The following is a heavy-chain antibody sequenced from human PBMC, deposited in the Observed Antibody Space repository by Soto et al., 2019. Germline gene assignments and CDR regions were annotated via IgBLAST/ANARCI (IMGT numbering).Heavy chain of an antibody. CDR3: ARGGLWLRFVDY. D-gene: IGHD5-12*01. CDR1: GGSVSSESHY. J-gene: IGHJ4*02. V-gene: IGHV4-34*01. Sequence: ASETLSLTCTVSGGSVSSESHYWSWIRQPPGKGLEWIGEINHSGSTNYNPSLKSRVTISVDTSKNQFYLKLSSVTAADTAVYYCARGGLWLRFVDYWGQGTLVTVSS. CDR2: INHSGST.